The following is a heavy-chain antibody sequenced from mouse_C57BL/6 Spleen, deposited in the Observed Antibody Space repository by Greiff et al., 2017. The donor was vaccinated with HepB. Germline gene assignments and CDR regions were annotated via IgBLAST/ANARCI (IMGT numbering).Heavy chain of an antibody. CDR1: GYTFTSYW. CDR2: IHPNSGST. J-gene: IGHJ1*03. Sequence: VKLQESGAELVKPGASVKLSCKASGYTFTSYWMHWVKQRPGQGLEWIGMIHPNSGSTNYNEKFKSKATLTVDKSSSTAYMQLSSLTSEDSAVYYCAREGYRYFDVWGTGTTVTVSS. CDR3: AREGYRYFDV. V-gene: IGHV1-64*01.